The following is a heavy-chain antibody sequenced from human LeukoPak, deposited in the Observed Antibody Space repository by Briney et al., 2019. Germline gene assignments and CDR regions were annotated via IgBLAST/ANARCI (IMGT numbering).Heavy chain of an antibody. V-gene: IGHV1-2*02. CDR2: INPNSGGT. CDR1: GYTFTGYY. Sequence: ASVKVSCKASGYTFTGYYTHWVRQAPGQGLEWMGWINPNSGGTNYAQKFQGRVTMTRDTSISTAYMELSRLRSDDTAVYYCARVTYYYDSSGYLSGRRYYFDYWGQGTLVTVSS. CDR3: ARVTYYYDSSGYLSGRRYYFDY. J-gene: IGHJ4*02. D-gene: IGHD3-22*01.